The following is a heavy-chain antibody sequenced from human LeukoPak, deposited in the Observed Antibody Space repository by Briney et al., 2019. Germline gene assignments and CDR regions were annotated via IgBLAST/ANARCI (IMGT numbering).Heavy chain of an antibody. CDR3: ARADLEWLSSAFDI. V-gene: IGHV1-2*02. Sequence: ASVKVSCKASGYTFTGYYMRWVRQAPGQGLEWMGWINPNSGGTNYAQKFQGRVTMTRDTSISTAYMELSRLRSDDTAVYYCARADLEWLSSAFDIWGQGTMVTVSS. CDR2: INPNSGGT. CDR1: GYTFTGYY. D-gene: IGHD3-3*01. J-gene: IGHJ3*02.